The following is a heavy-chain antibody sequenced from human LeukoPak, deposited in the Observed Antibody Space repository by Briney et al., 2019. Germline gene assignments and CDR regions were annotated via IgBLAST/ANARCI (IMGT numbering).Heavy chain of an antibody. CDR2: IYYTGSI. J-gene: IGHJ5*02. CDR1: GASISTGGYY. Sequence: SETLSLTCTFSGASISTGGYYWTWIRQPPGGGLEWIGYIYYTGSIDYNPSLKSRLTISLDKSKNQFSLKLSSVTAADTAIYYCARAERGDTRVDPWGQGTLVTVST. D-gene: IGHD5-18*01. V-gene: IGHV4-31*03. CDR3: ARAERGDTRVDP.